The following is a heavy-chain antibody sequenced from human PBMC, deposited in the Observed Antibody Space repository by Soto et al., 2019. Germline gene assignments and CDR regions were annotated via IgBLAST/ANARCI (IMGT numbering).Heavy chain of an antibody. CDR3: AKVQGSYSSGWYFFY. CDR2: ISGSGGST. J-gene: IGHJ4*02. V-gene: IGHV3-23*01. Sequence: GGFLRLSCAASGFTFSSYAMSWVRQAPGKGLEWVSAISGSGGSTYYADSVKGRFTISRDNSKNTLYLQMNSLRAEDTAVYYCAKVQGSYSSGWYFFYWGQGTLVTVSS. D-gene: IGHD6-19*01. CDR1: GFTFSSYA.